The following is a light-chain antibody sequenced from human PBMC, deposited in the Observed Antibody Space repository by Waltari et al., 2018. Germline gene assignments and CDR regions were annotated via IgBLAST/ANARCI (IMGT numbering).Light chain of an antibody. V-gene: IGKV2-30*01. J-gene: IGKJ1*01. CDR2: KVS. Sequence: DVVMTQSPLSLPVTLGQPASSSCRSSQSLVYRDGNIYLNWFQPRPGQSPRRLIYKVSRRDSGVPDRFSGSGSGTDFTLRISRVEAEDVGLYFCMQGTNWPWTFGQGTKVEIK. CDR1: QSLVYRDGNIY. CDR3: MQGTNWPWT.